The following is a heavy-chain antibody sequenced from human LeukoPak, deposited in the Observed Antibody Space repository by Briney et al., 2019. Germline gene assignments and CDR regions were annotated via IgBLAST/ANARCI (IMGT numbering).Heavy chain of an antibody. J-gene: IGHJ4*02. CDR1: GGSISSGSYY. V-gene: IGHV4-61*02. CDR3: ARDRGGYCTDGVCSLFDY. D-gene: IGHD2-8*01. CDR2: IYTSGST. Sequence: PSETLSLTCTVSGGSISSGSYYWSWIRQPAGKGLEWIGRIYTSGSTNYNPSLKSRVTMSVDTSENQFSLKLSSVTAADTAVYYCARDRGGYCTDGVCSLFDYWGQGILVAVSS.